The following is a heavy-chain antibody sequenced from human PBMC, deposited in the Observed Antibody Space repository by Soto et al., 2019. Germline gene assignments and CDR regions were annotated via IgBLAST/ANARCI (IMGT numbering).Heavy chain of an antibody. J-gene: IGHJ5*02. Sequence: SVKVSCKASGGTFSSYAISWVRQAPGQGLEWMGGIIPIFGTANYAQKFQGRVTITADESTSTAYMELSSLRSEDTAVYYCARQRGYCSSTSCYDLRWWFDPWGQGTLVTVSS. CDR1: GGTFSSYA. CDR2: IIPIFGTA. CDR3: ARQRGYCSSTSCYDLRWWFDP. D-gene: IGHD2-2*01. V-gene: IGHV1-69*13.